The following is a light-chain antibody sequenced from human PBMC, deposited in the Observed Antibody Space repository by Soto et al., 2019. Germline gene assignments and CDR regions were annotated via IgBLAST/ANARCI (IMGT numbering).Light chain of an antibody. V-gene: IGKV3-20*01. CDR1: QSVSNNY. CDR2: GAS. J-gene: IGKJ5*01. Sequence: EIALRQSPGTQSLSPGERHTLSCRASQSVSNNYLAWYQQKPGQAPRLLIYGASNRATGIPDRFSGSGSGTDFTLTISRLEPEDFAVYYCQQYGSSGTFGQGTRLEIK. CDR3: QQYGSSGT.